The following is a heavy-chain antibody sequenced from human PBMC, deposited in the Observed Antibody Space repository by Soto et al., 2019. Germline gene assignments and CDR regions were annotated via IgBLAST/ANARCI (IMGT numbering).Heavy chain of an antibody. D-gene: IGHD3-3*01. CDR2: IYYSGST. Sequence: SETLSLTCTFSGGSISSSSYYLGWIRQPPGKGLEWIGSIYYSGSTYYNPSLKSRVTISVDTSKNQFSLKLSSVTAADTAVYYCARLSPGRYDFSYGMDVWGQGTTVTVS. CDR1: GGSISSSSYY. CDR3: ARLSPGRYDFSYGMDV. V-gene: IGHV4-39*01. J-gene: IGHJ6*02.